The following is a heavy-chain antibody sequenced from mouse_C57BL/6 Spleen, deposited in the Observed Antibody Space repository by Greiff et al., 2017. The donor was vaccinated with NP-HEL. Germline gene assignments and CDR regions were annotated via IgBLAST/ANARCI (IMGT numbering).Heavy chain of an antibody. Sequence: EVKLMESGPGLVKPSQSLSLTCSVTGYSITSGYYWNWIRQFPGNKLEWMGYISYDGSNNYNPSLKNRISITRDTSKNQFFLKLNSVTTEDTATYYCARDQDSSGYDAWFAYWGQGTLVTVSA. CDR3: ARDQDSSGYDAWFAY. D-gene: IGHD3-2*02. V-gene: IGHV3-6*01. CDR1: GYSITSGYY. CDR2: ISYDGSN. J-gene: IGHJ3*01.